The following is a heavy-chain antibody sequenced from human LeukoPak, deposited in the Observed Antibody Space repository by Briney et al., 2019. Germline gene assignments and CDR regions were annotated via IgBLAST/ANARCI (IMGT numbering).Heavy chain of an antibody. CDR1: GFTFSSYG. CDR3: AREAAFYYYGMDV. J-gene: IGHJ6*02. CDR2: IWYDGSNK. Sequence: PGRSLRLSCAASGFTFSSYGMHWVRQAPGKGLEWVAVIWYDGSNKYYADSVKGRFTISRDNSKNTLYLQMNSLRAEDTAVYYCAREAAFYYYGMDVWGQGTTVTVSS. D-gene: IGHD6-13*01. V-gene: IGHV3-33*01.